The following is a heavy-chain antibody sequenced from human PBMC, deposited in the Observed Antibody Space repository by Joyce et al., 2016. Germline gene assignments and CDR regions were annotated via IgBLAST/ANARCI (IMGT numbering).Heavy chain of an antibody. CDR2: IRPDNCDT. CDR1: GYNFENYG. D-gene: IGHD3-10*01. J-gene: IGHJ4*02. Sequence: QVQLVQSGAEVKKPGASVSVSCKASGYNFENYGVSWVRQAPGQRLEWMGWIRPDNCDTVGAQKFQDRLSMTIATSTTTAYMELRSLTSDDTAVYYCARDHSRIWVGDVGLDYWGQGTLVTVSS. V-gene: IGHV1-18*01. CDR3: ARDHSRIWVGDVGLDY.